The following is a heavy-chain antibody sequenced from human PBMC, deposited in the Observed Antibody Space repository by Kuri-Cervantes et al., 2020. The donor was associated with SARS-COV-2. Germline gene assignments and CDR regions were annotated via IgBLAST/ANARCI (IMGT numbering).Heavy chain of an antibody. Sequence: ASVKVSCKASGYTFTGYYMHWVRQAPGQGLEWMGWINPNSGGTNYAQKSQGWVTMTRDTSISTAYMELSRLRSDDTAVYYCAREGGGTIQYYYYGMDVWGQGTTVTVSS. CDR3: AREGGGTIQYYYYGMDV. CDR2: INPNSGGT. J-gene: IGHJ6*02. V-gene: IGHV1-2*04. CDR1: GYTFTGYY. D-gene: IGHD3-3*01.